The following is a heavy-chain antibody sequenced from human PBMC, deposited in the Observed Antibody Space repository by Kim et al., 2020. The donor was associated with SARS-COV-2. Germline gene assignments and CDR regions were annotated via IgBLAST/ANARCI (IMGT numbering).Heavy chain of an antibody. J-gene: IGHJ4*02. CDR3: AKDAVDS. CDR2: GNDK. Sequence: GNDKYYVDAVKGRFTSSRDIAKNSLYLQMKSLRAGNTAVYYCAKDAVDSWGQGTLVPVSS. V-gene: IGHV3-7*01.